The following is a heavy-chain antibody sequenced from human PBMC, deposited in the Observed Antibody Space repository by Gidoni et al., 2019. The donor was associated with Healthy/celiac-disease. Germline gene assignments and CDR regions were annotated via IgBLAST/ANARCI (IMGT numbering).Heavy chain of an antibody. CDR1: GFTFSSYG. CDR3: ARDLGIAVAGTTFGYYYYGMDV. V-gene: IGHV3-33*01. CDR2: IWYDGSNK. Sequence: QVQLVESGGGVVQPGRSLRLSCAASGFTFSSYGMHWVRQAPGKGLGWVAVIWYDGSNKYYADSVKGRFTISRDNSKNTLYLQMNSLRAEDTAVYYCARDLGIAVAGTTFGYYYYGMDVWGQGTTVTVSS. D-gene: IGHD6-19*01. J-gene: IGHJ6*02.